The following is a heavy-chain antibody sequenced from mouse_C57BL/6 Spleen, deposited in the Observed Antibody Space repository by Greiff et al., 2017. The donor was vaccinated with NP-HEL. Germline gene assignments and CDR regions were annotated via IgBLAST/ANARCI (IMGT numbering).Heavy chain of an antibody. J-gene: IGHJ2*01. V-gene: IGHV1-64*01. Sequence: VQLQQSGAELVKPGASVKLSCKASGYTFTSYWMHWVKQRPGQGLEWIGMIHPNSGSTNYNEKFKSKATLTVDKSSSTAYMQLSSLTSEDSAVYYCARSGDYGSSFDYWGQGTTLTVSS. CDR3: ARSGDYGSSFDY. CDR1: GYTFTSYW. CDR2: IHPNSGST. D-gene: IGHD1-1*01.